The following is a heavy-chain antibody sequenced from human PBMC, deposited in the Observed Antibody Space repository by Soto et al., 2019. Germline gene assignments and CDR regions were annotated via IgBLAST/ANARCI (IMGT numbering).Heavy chain of an antibody. CDR2: ISWNSATI. D-gene: IGHD2-15*01. Sequence: EVQLVESGGGLVQPGGSLRLSCAASGFTFDNYAIHWVRQAPGKGLEWVSGISWNSATIGYADSVKGRFTISRDNAKNSLYLQMNSLRAEDTALYYCAKGDCSGGSCYSGYWGQGTLVTVSS. V-gene: IGHV3-9*01. CDR3: AKGDCSGGSCYSGY. CDR1: GFTFDNYA. J-gene: IGHJ4*02.